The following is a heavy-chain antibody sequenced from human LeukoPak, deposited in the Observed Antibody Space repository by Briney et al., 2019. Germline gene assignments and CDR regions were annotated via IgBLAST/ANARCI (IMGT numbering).Heavy chain of an antibody. J-gene: IGHJ4*02. Sequence: PSETLSLTCTVSGYSISSGYYWGWIRQPAGKGLEWIGRVFTSGGTSYKPSLKGRVTMSIESSTNQFSLQLDSVTAADTAVYYCARDDVDTPTFDYWGQGILVAVSS. CDR2: VFTSGGT. CDR3: ARDDVDTPTFDY. V-gene: IGHV4-38-2*02. D-gene: IGHD5-18*01. CDR1: GYSISSGYY.